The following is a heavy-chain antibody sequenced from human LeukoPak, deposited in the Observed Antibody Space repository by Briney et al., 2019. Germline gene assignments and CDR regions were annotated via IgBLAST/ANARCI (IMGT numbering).Heavy chain of an antibody. V-gene: IGHV4-38-2*01. CDR3: ARGKNIVVVTATLNYYYYMDV. Sequence: SETLSLTCAVSGYSISSGYYWGWIRQPPGKGLEWIGSIYHSGSTYYNPSLKSRVTISVDTSKNQFSLKLSSVTAADTAVYYCARGKNIVVVTATLNYYYYMDVWGKGTTVTVSS. CDR1: GYSISSGYY. J-gene: IGHJ6*03. CDR2: IYHSGST. D-gene: IGHD2-21*02.